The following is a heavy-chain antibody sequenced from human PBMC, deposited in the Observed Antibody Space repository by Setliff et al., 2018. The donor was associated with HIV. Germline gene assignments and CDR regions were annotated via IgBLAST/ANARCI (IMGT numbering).Heavy chain of an antibody. CDR2: TRNKANTYTT. CDR1: GFTFSDHY. CDR3: ARGESFYDSSGNYFDY. J-gene: IGHJ4*02. Sequence: GGSLRLSCAASGFTFSDHYMDWVRQAPGKGLEWVGRTRNKANTYTTKYAASVKGRFTISRDDSKNSLYLQMNSLKTEDTAVYFCARGESFYDSSGNYFDYWGQGTLVTVAS. D-gene: IGHD3-22*01. V-gene: IGHV3-72*01.